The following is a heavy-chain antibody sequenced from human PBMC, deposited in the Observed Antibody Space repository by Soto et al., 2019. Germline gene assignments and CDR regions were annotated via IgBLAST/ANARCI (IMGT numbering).Heavy chain of an antibody. V-gene: IGHV4-4*02. CDR2: IYHSGDT. J-gene: IGHJ3*02. Sequence: SETLSLTCAVSGGSISSNNWWSWVRQSPGKGLEWIGEIYHSGDTNYNPSLKSRVTISVDTSKNQFSLKLSSVTAADTAVYYCARDLIVYDSSGLYAFEIWGQGTMVTVSS. CDR3: ARDLIVYDSSGLYAFEI. D-gene: IGHD3-22*01. CDR1: GGSISSNNW.